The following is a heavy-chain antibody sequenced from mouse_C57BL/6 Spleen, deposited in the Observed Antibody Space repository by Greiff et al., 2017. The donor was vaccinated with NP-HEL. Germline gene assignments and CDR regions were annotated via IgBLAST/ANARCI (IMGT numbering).Heavy chain of an antibody. Sequence: QVQLQQPGAELVKPGASVKMSCKASGYTFTSYWITWVKQRPGQGLEWIGDIYPGSGSTNYNEKFKSKATLTVDTSSSTAYMQLSSLTSEDSAVYYCARYGNYLDYYAMDCWGQGTSVTVSS. J-gene: IGHJ4*01. CDR3: ARYGNYLDYYAMDC. CDR2: IYPGSGST. V-gene: IGHV1-55*01. CDR1: GYTFTSYW. D-gene: IGHD2-1*01.